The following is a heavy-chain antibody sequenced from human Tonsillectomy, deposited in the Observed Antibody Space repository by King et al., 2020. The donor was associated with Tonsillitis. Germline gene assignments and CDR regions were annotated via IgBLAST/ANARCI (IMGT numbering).Heavy chain of an antibody. CDR3: ARDHAYSSFDY. CDR1: EFTFSSSW. J-gene: IGHJ4*02. CDR2: IKPDGSEK. Sequence: VQLVESGGGLVQPGGSLKLSCAASEFTFSSSWMTWCRQAPGKGLQLVSTIKPDGSEKYYADSVRGRFTVSRNNAKNSLDLQMNSLRSEDTAVYYCARDHAYSSFDYWGQGTLVTVAS. V-gene: IGHV3-7*04. D-gene: IGHD3-16*01.